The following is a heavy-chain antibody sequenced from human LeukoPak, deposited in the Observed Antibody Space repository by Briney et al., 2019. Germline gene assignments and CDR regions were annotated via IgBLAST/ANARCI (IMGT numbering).Heavy chain of an antibody. CDR1: GFTLSTYA. CDR2: IKSKVNGETT. CDR3: TKDLPFTRGGVIVD. D-gene: IGHD3-16*01. V-gene: IGHV3-15*01. J-gene: IGHJ4*02. Sequence: GGSLRLSCAASGFTLSTYAMSWVRQGPGKGLEWVGRIKSKVNGETTDYGEPVQGRFTISRDDSKNMLYLQMNSLTSEDTAMYYCTKDLPFTRGGVIVDWGQGTLVTVSS.